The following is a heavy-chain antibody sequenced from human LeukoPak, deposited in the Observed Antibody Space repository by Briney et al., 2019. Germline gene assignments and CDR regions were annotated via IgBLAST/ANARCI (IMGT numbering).Heavy chain of an antibody. Sequence: SETLSLTCTVSGGSISSYYWSWIRQPAGKGREWIGRIYTSGSTNYNPSLKSRVTMSVDTSKNQFSLKLSSVTAADTAVYYCARDNSDILTGYYRAFDYWGQGTLVTVSS. V-gene: IGHV4-4*07. D-gene: IGHD3-9*01. J-gene: IGHJ4*02. CDR2: IYTSGST. CDR3: ARDNSDILTGYYRAFDY. CDR1: GGSISSYY.